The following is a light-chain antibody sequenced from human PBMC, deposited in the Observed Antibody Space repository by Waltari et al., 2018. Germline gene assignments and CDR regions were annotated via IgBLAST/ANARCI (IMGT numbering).Light chain of an antibody. J-gene: IGKJ1*01. CDR1: QSVLYSSNNKNY. V-gene: IGKV4-1*01. CDR3: QQYYSTPGT. CDR2: WAS. Sequence: DIVMTQSPDSLAVPLGDRATINCKSSQSVLYSSNNKNYLAWYQQKPGQPPKLLIYWASTRESGVPDRFSGSGSGTDFTLTISSLQAEDVAVYYCQQYYSTPGTFGQGTKVEIK.